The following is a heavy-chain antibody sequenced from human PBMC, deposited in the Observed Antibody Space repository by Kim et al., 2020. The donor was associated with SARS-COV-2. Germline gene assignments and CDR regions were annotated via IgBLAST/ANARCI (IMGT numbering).Heavy chain of an antibody. V-gene: IGHV4-59*01. J-gene: IGHJ5*02. Sequence: PSLKSRVTISVDTSKNQFSLKLSSVTAADTAVYYCASMGYQLLWEDWFDPWGQGTLVTVSS. D-gene: IGHD2-2*01. CDR3: ASMGYQLLWEDWFDP.